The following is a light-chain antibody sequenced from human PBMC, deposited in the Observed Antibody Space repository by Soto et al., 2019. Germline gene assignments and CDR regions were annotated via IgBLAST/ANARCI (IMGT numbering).Light chain of an antibody. CDR1: SSDVGSYNL. V-gene: IGLV2-23*01. CDR2: EGS. J-gene: IGLJ2*01. Sequence: QSVLTQPASVSGSPGQSITISCTGTSSDVGSYNLVSWYQQHPGKAPKLMIYEGSKRPSGVSNRFSGSKSGNTASLTISGVQAEDEGEYCRCSYAGSSVAFGGGTKLTVL. CDR3: CSYAGSSVA.